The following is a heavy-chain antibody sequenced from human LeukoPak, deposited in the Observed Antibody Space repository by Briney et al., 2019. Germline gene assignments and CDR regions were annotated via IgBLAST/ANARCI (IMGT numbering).Heavy chain of an antibody. CDR1: GFTFSNYN. CDR3: AREATFPDY. D-gene: IGHD5-12*01. Sequence: PGGSLRLSCAASGFTFSNYNLNWVRQAPGKGLEWVSYISDGSSTIYYADSVRGRFTISRDNAKNSLYLQINSLRDEDTAVYYCAREATFPDYWGQGTLVTVSS. CDR2: ISDGSSTI. J-gene: IGHJ4*02. V-gene: IGHV3-48*02.